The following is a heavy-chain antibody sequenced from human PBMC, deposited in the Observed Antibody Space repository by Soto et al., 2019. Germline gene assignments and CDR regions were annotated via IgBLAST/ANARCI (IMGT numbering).Heavy chain of an antibody. CDR3: ARGCTYYDSGSYFDY. Sequence: SETLSLTCAVYGGSFSGYYWSWIRQPPGKGLEWIGEINHSGSTNYNPSLKSRVTISVDTSKNQFSLKLSSVTAADTAVYYCARGCTYYDSGSYFDYWGQGTLVTFSS. V-gene: IGHV4-34*01. J-gene: IGHJ4*02. CDR1: GGSFSGYY. CDR2: INHSGST. D-gene: IGHD3-22*01.